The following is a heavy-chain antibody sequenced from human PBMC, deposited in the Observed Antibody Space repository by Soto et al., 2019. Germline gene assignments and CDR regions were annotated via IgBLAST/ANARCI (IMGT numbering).Heavy chain of an antibody. J-gene: IGHJ4*02. D-gene: IGHD4-17*01. CDR3: TTVYDRLGDYVRALNY. V-gene: IGHV3-15*01. CDR2: IKSKTDGGTT. Sequence: GGSLRLSCAASGFTFSNAWMSWVRQAPGKGLEWVGRIKSKTDGGTTDYAAPVKGRFTISRDDSKNTLYLQMNSLKTEDTAVYYCTTVYDRLGDYVRALNYWGQGTLVTVSS. CDR1: GFTFSNAW.